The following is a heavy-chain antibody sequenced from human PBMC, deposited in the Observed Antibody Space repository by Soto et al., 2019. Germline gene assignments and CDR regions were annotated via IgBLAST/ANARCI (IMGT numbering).Heavy chain of an antibody. J-gene: IGHJ6*02. V-gene: IGHV3-33*01. CDR2: IWYDGSNK. CDR3: ARDGKQTGRYYYGMDV. CDR1: GFTFSSYG. D-gene: IGHD2-15*01. Sequence: QVQLVESGGGVVQPGRSLRLSCAASGFTFSSYGMHWVRQAPGKGLEWAAVIWYDGSNKYYADSVKGRFTISRDNSKNTLYLQMNSLRAEDTAVYYCARDGKQTGRYYYGMDVWGQGTTVTVSS.